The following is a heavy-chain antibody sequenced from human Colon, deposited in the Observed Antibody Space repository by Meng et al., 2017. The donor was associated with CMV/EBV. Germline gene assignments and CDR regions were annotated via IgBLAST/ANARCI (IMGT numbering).Heavy chain of an antibody. CDR3: ASTRYGDYRQFDY. Sequence: GGSLRLSCEVSGFRFSGSWMSWVRQAPGKGLEWVAVISHDGSNKFYADSVKGQFTISRDNSKNTLYLQMNSLRGEDTAVYYCASTRYGDYRQFDYWGQGTLVTVSS. CDR2: ISHDGSNK. D-gene: IGHD4-17*01. J-gene: IGHJ4*02. CDR1: GFRFSGSW. V-gene: IGHV3-30*03.